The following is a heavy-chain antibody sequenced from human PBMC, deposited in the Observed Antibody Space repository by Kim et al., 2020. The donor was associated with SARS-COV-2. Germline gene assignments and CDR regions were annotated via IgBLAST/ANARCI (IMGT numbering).Heavy chain of an antibody. CDR1: GFDFSDYE. V-gene: IGHV3-48*03. Sequence: GGSLRLSCAASGFDFSDYEMNWVRQAPGKGLEWISYIHAGGYSIYYADSVRGRFTISRDNTRNSLYLQMNSLRAEDRGVYYCVRFRSTFFGVIMKALDIWGQGTVVTVSS. CDR3: VRFRSTFFGVIMKALDI. J-gene: IGHJ3*02. D-gene: IGHD3-3*01. CDR2: IHAGGYSI.